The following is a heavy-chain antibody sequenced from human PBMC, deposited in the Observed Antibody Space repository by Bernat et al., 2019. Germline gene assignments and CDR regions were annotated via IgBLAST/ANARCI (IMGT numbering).Heavy chain of an antibody. CDR1: GGSISSGGYY. D-gene: IGHD3-9*01. Sequence: QVQLQESGPGLVKPSQTLSLTYTVSGGSISSGGYYWSWIRQHPGKGLEWIGYIYYSGSTYYNPSLKSRVTISVDTSKNQFSLKLSSVTAADTAVYYCARGGYDILTGYNWFDPWGQGTLVTVSS. V-gene: IGHV4-31*03. J-gene: IGHJ5*02. CDR3: ARGGYDILTGYNWFDP. CDR2: IYYSGST.